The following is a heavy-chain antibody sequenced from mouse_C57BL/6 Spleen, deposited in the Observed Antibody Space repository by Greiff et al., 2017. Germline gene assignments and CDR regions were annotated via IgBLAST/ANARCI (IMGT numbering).Heavy chain of an antibody. J-gene: IGHJ2*01. V-gene: IGHV1-55*01. CDR3: ARWGTGSYYFDY. CDR1: GYTFTSYW. D-gene: IGHD4-1*01. CDR2: IYPGSGSA. Sequence: QVQLQQPGAELVKPGASVKMSCKASGYTFTSYWITWVKQRPGQGLEWIGDIYPGSGSANYNEKFKSKATLTVDTSSSTAYMQLSSLTSEDSAVYYCARWGTGSYYFDYWGQGTTLTVSS.